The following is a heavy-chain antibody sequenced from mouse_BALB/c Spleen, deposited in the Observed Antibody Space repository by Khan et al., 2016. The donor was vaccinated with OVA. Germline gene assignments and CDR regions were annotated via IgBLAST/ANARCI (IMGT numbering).Heavy chain of an antibody. J-gene: IGHJ3*01. V-gene: IGHV2-2*01. CDR1: GFSLTTYG. CDR2: IWNGGNT. D-gene: IGHD2-12*01. Sequence: QVQLKQPGPGLVQPSQSLSITCTVSGFSLTTYGIHWVRQSPGKGLEWLGVIWNGGNTNYNAPFISRLNISQDNSKSQAVYKMNSLQADYTAIYYCARQSYRYDFTYWGQGTLVTVSA. CDR3: ARQSYRYDFTY.